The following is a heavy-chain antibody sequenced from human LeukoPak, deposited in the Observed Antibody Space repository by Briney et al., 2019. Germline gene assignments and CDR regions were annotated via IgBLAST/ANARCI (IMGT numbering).Heavy chain of an antibody. Sequence: SETLSLTCAVYGGSFSGYYWSWIRQPPGKRLEWIGEINHSGSTNYNPSLKSRVTISVDTSKNQFSLKLSSVTAADTAVYYCARGRGSSWHHYYYYYGMDVWGQGTTVTVSS. CDR2: INHSGST. D-gene: IGHD6-13*01. J-gene: IGHJ6*02. V-gene: IGHV4-34*01. CDR3: ARGRGSSWHHYYYYYGMDV. CDR1: GGSFSGYY.